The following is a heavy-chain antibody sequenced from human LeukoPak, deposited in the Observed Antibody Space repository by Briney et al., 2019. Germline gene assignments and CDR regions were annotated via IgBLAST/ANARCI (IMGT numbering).Heavy chain of an antibody. D-gene: IGHD3-10*01. CDR3: ARGGATMVRGVHGY. Sequence: SETLSLTCAVYGGSFSGYYWNWVRQPPGKGLEWIGEINHSGSTNYNPSLKSRGTISVDTSKNQFSLKLSSVTAADTAVYYCARGGATMVRGVHGYWGQGTLVTVSS. CDR1: GGSFSGYY. CDR2: INHSGST. V-gene: IGHV4-34*01. J-gene: IGHJ4*02.